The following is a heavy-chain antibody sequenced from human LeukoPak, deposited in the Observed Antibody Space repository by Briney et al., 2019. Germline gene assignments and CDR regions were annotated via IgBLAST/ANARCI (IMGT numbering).Heavy chain of an antibody. J-gene: IGHJ4*02. CDR2: IYYSGST. V-gene: IGHV4-59*12. Sequence: SETLSLTCTVSGGSISSYYWSWIRQPPGKGLEWIGYIYYSGSTNYKPSLKSRVTISVDTSKNQFSLKLSSVTAADTAVYYCARGPQYSSGWYPRYWGQGTLVTVSS. CDR1: GGSISSYY. D-gene: IGHD6-19*01. CDR3: ARGPQYSSGWYPRY.